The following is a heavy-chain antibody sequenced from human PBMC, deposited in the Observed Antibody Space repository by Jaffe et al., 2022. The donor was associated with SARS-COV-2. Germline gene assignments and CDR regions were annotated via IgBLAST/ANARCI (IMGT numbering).Heavy chain of an antibody. CDR2: ISYDGSNK. Sequence: QVQLVESGGGVVQPGRSLRLSCAASGFTFSSYGMHWVRQAPGKGLEWVAVISYDGSNKYYADSVKGRFTISRDNSKNTLYLQMNSLRAEDTAVYYCAKDLDMFLEWLDYYYGMDVWGQGTTVTVSS. CDR3: AKDLDMFLEWLDYYYGMDV. J-gene: IGHJ6*02. V-gene: IGHV3-30*18. D-gene: IGHD3-3*01. CDR1: GFTFSSYG.